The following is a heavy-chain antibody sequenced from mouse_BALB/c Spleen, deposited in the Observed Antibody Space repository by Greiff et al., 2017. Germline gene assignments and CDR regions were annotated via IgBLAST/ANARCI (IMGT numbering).Heavy chain of an antibody. V-gene: IGHV14-3*02. J-gene: IGHJ4*01. CDR1: GFNIKDTY. CDR2: IDPANGNT. D-gene: IGHD2-14*01. CDR3: ASEVRRYAMDY. Sequence: EVQLQESGAELVKPGASVKLSCTASGFNIKDTYMHWVKQRPEQGLEWIGRIDPANGNTKYDPKFQGKATITADTSSNTAYLQLSSLTSEDTAVYYCASEVRRYAMDYWGQGTSVTVSS.